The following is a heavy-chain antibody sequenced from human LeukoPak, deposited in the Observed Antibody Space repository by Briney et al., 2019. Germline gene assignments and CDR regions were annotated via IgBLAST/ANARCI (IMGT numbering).Heavy chain of an antibody. D-gene: IGHD3-22*01. Sequence: QPGGTLRLSCAASGFTFSSYAMSWVRQAPGKGLEWVSDISGSGGSTYYADSVKGRFTISRDHSKNTLYLQMNSLRAEDTAVYYCAKFRSSGYYYYYYGMDVWGQGTTVTVSS. CDR1: GFTFSSYA. CDR2: ISGSGGST. J-gene: IGHJ6*02. CDR3: AKFRSSGYYYYYYGMDV. V-gene: IGHV3-23*01.